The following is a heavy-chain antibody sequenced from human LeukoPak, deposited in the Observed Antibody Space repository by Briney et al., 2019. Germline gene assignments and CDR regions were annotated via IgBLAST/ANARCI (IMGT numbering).Heavy chain of an antibody. Sequence: ASVKVSCKASGYTFTGYYMHWVRQAPGQGLEWMGWINPNSGGTNYAQKFQGWVTMTRDTSISTAYMQLSRLRSDDTAVYYCARVNYYDSSGSHDAFDIWGQGTMVTVSS. CDR3: ARVNYYDSSGSHDAFDI. J-gene: IGHJ3*02. V-gene: IGHV1-2*04. CDR1: GYTFTGYY. CDR2: INPNSGGT. D-gene: IGHD3-22*01.